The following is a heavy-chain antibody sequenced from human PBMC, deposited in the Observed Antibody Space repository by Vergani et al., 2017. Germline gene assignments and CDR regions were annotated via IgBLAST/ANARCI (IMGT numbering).Heavy chain of an antibody. J-gene: IGHJ6*03. D-gene: IGHD1-26*01. Sequence: QVQLVESGGGVVQPGRSLRLSCAASGFTFSSYAMHWVRQAPGKGLEWVAVISYDGSNKYYADSVKGRFTISRDNSKNTLYLQMNSLRAEDTAVYYCARYAIVGATRTRYYYYYMDVWGKGTTVTVSS. CDR3: ARYAIVGATRTRYYYYYMDV. CDR1: GFTFSSYA. V-gene: IGHV3-30-3*01. CDR2: ISYDGSNK.